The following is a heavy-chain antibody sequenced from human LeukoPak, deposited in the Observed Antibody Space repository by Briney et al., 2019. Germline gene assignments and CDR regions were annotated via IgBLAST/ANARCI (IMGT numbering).Heavy chain of an antibody. D-gene: IGHD3-22*01. J-gene: IGHJ1*01. CDR2: INPSGGST. Sequence: ASVKVSCKASGYTFTSYYMHWVRQAPGQGLEWMGIINPSGGSTSYAQKFQGRVTMTRDTSTSTVYMELSSLRSEDTAVYYCATYNSLNGREFQHWGQGTLVTVSS. V-gene: IGHV1-46*01. CDR3: ATYNSLNGREFQH. CDR1: GYTFTSYY.